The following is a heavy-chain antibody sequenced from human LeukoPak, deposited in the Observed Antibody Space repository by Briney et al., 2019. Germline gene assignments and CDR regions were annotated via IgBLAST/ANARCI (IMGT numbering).Heavy chain of an antibody. CDR3: APQSVPAAWVNYYYYYMDV. D-gene: IGHD2-2*01. Sequence: PGGSLRLSCAASGFTFSSYAMSWVRQAPGKGLEWVSAISGSGGSTCYADSVKGRFTISRDNSKNTLYLQMNSLRAEDTAVYSFAPQSVPAAWVNYYYYYMDVWGKGTTVTVSS. CDR1: GFTFSSYA. J-gene: IGHJ6*03. CDR2: ISGSGGST. V-gene: IGHV3-23*01.